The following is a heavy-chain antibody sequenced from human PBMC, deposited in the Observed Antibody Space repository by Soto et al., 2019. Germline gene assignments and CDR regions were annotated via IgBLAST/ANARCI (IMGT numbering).Heavy chain of an antibody. CDR3: ARDVESGSAQYYYCYYDMDV. J-gene: IGHJ6*02. V-gene: IGHV3-30-3*01. Sequence: GSLRLSCAASGFTFSSYAMHWVRQAPGKGLEWVAVISYDGSNKYYADSVKGRFTISRDNSKNTLYLQMNSLRAEDTAVYYCARDVESGSAQYYYCYYDMDVWGQETTVTVSS. CDR2: ISYDGSNK. CDR1: GFTFSSYA. D-gene: IGHD1-26*01.